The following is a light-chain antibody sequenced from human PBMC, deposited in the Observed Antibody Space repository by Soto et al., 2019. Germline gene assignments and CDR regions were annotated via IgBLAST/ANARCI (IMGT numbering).Light chain of an antibody. V-gene: IGKV3-15*01. Sequence: EIVMTQSPASLSVSPGETATLSCRSSQSISNSLAWYQQKPGQAPSLLIYGASTRSTGIPARFSGSGSVTEFTLTISSLQSEDSALYYGQQYNNWPPRTFGQGTKLEIK. CDR3: QQYNNWPPRT. J-gene: IGKJ2*01. CDR2: GAS. CDR1: QSISNS.